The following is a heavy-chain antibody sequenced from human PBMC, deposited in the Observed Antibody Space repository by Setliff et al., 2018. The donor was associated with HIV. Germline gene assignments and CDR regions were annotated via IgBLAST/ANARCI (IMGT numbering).Heavy chain of an antibody. Sequence: ASVKVSCKASGYSFINYGMRWVRQAPGQGLEWLGMINPSGGSTWYAQKFQGRVTMTRDRSTNTLYMELSSLRSEDTAGSYGARGWEGEMDYWGQGTLVTVSS. D-gene: IGHD1-26*01. CDR1: GYSFINYG. CDR2: INPSGGST. J-gene: IGHJ4*02. V-gene: IGHV1-46*01. CDR3: ARGWEGEMDY.